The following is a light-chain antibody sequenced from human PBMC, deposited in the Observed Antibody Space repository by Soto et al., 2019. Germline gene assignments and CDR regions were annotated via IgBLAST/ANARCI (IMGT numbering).Light chain of an antibody. V-gene: IGKV3-20*01. CDR3: QQYGSSPLT. CDR1: QSVRSNY. J-gene: IGKJ4*01. CDR2: DAS. Sequence: EIVLTQSPDTLSLSPGERATLSCRASQSVRSNYLAWYQQKPGQAPRLLIYDASSRATGIPDRFSGSGSGTDFTRTISRLEPEDFAVYYCQQYGSSPLTFGGGTKVEIK.